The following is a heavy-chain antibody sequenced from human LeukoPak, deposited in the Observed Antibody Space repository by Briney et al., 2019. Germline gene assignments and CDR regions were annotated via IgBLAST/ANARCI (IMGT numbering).Heavy chain of an antibody. V-gene: IGHV1-8*01. CDR2: MNPNSGNT. J-gene: IGHJ6*03. CDR3: ARIAIGFVVRGRRGYYMDV. CDR1: GYIFTSYD. Sequence: GASVKVSCKASGYIFTSYDINWVRQATGQGLEWMGWMNPNSGNTGYAQKFQGRVTMTRNTSISTAYMELSSLRSEDTAVYYCARIAIGFVVRGRRGYYMDVWGKGTTVTISS. D-gene: IGHD3-10*01.